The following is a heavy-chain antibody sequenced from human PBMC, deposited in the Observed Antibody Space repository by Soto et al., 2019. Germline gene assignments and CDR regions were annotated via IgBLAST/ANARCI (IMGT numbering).Heavy chain of an antibody. CDR2: ISGSGGST. J-gene: IGHJ4*02. V-gene: IGHV3-23*01. Sequence: PGGSLILSCAASGFTFSSYAMSWVRQAPGKGLEWVSAISGSGGSTYYADSVKGRFTISRDNSKNTLYLQMNSLRAEDTAVYYCAKEPTPTYYYDSSGYYFDYWGQGTLVTVSS. CDR3: AKEPTPTYYYDSSGYYFDY. D-gene: IGHD3-22*01. CDR1: GFTFSSYA.